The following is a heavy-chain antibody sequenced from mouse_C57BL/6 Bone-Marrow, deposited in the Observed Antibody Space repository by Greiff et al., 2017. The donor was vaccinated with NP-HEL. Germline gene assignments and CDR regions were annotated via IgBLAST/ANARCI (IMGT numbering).Heavy chain of an antibody. CDR3: ARIWAYYSSCWYFDV. D-gene: IGHD2-5*01. Sequence: EVQLVESGPGLAKPSPTLSLSCSVTGYSITSDYWNWIRKFPGHKLEYMGYISYSGSTYYNPSLKSRISITRDTTKNQYYLQLNAETTDDTATYYGARIWAYYSSCWYFDVWGTGTTVTVSS. V-gene: IGHV3-8*01. CDR2: ISYSGST. J-gene: IGHJ1*03. CDR1: GYSITSDY.